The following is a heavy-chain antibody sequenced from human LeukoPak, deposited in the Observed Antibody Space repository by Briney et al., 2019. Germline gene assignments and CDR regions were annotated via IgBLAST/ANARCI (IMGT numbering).Heavy chain of an antibody. CDR2: IYYSGST. CDR3: ARALFCSSCHDS. J-gene: IGHJ5*01. V-gene: IGHV4-59*01. Sequence: SETLSLTCTVSGGSISSYYWSWIRQPPGKGLEWIGYIYYSGSTNYNPSLKSRVTISVDTSKNQFSLKLSSVTAADTAVYYCARALFCSSCHDSWGQGTRVTVSS. CDR1: GGSISSYY. D-gene: IGHD6-13*01.